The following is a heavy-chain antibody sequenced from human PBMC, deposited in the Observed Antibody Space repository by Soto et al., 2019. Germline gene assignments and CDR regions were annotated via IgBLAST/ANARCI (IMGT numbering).Heavy chain of an antibody. D-gene: IGHD5-12*01. Sequence: AGGSLRLSCTASGFTFSSYAMGWVRQAPGKGLEWVSTISGSGVYTYYPDSVKGRFTISRDNSKRILFLQMNSLRAEDTAVYYWAKDCGSVLWGQGTLVTVSS. V-gene: IGHV3-23*01. CDR1: GFTFSSYA. CDR3: AKDCGSVL. CDR2: ISGSGVYT. J-gene: IGHJ4*02.